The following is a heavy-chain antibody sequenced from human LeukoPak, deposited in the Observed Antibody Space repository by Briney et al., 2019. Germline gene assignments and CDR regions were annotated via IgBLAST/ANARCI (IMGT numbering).Heavy chain of an antibody. CDR1: GYTFTGYY. J-gene: IGHJ4*02. CDR3: ARDGRGYYDSSGYYCYFDY. D-gene: IGHD3-22*01. V-gene: IGHV1-2*06. Sequence: ASVKVSCKASGYTFTGYYIHWVRQAPGQGLEWMGLINPNSGGTNYAQKFQGRVTMTRDTSISTAYMELSRLRSDDTAVYYCARDGRGYYDSSGYYCYFDYWGQGTLVTVSS. CDR2: INPNSGGT.